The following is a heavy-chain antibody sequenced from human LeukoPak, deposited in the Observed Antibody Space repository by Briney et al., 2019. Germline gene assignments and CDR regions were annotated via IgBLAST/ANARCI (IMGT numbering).Heavy chain of an antibody. Sequence: APVKVSCKVSGYTLTELSMHWVRQAPGKGLEWMGGFDPEDGETIYAQKFQGRVTMTEDTSTDTAYMELSSLRSEDTAVYYCATVNGYCSGGSCYSRAFDIWGQGTMVTVSS. J-gene: IGHJ3*02. CDR3: ATVNGYCSGGSCYSRAFDI. CDR2: FDPEDGET. V-gene: IGHV1-24*01. CDR1: GYTLTELS. D-gene: IGHD2-15*01.